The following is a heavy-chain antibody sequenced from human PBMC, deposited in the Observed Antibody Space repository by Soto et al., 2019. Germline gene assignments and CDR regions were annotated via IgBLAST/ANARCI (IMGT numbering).Heavy chain of an antibody. D-gene: IGHD2-15*01. CDR3: ARGHGHGGSSFDF. V-gene: IGHV4-59*01. Sequence: QVQLQESGPGLVKPSETLSLTCTVSGGSTHSYYWAWIRQPPGKGLEWMGYVYYNGDTNYNPSLTSRVTISVDASKNQFSLKLPSVTPADTAVYYCARGHGHGGSSFDFWGQGTLVTVSS. CDR1: GGSTHSYY. J-gene: IGHJ4*02. CDR2: VYYNGDT.